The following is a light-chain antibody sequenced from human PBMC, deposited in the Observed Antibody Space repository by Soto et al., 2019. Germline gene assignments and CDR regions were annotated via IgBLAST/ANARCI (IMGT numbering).Light chain of an antibody. Sequence: QSVLTQPPSVSGAPGQRVTISCPGSSSNIGAGYAVHWYQQLPGTAPKLLIYADSNRPSGVPDRFSGSRSGTSASLAITGLQAEDEADYYCQSYDSSLSVVFGGGTKLTVL. V-gene: IGLV1-40*01. CDR1: SSNIGAGYA. J-gene: IGLJ2*01. CDR3: QSYDSSLSVV. CDR2: ADS.